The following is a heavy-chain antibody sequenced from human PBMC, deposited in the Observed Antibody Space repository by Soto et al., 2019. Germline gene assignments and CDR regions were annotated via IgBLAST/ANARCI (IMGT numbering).Heavy chain of an antibody. CDR1: GFMFSDFA. CDR3: VKRGYSVGDGCPFYFDS. CDR2: ISFSGNSP. V-gene: IGHV3-23*01. D-gene: IGHD2-21*01. Sequence: EVQLLESGGDLVQPGGSLRLSCDASGFMFSDFAMTWVRQVPGKGLEWVYYISFSGNSPYYSYAVKGRFGLSRDNSKNTLFLQMLGLRSVDTSIYYCVKRGYSVGDGCPFYFDSRCQGTQVTVS. J-gene: IGHJ4*02.